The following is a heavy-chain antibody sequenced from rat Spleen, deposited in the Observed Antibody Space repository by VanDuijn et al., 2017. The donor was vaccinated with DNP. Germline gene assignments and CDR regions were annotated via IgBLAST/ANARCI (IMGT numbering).Heavy chain of an antibody. J-gene: IGHJ1*01. D-gene: IGHD1-11*01. Sequence: EVQFQESGPGLVKSSQSLSLTCSVTGYSITSNYWAWIRKFPGNKMEWMGYINYSGTTSYNPSLRSRISITRDTSKNQFFLHLNSVTTEDTATYYCTRGLRRVYWYFDFWGPGTMVTVSS. V-gene: IGHV3-1*01. CDR2: INYSGTT. CDR3: TRGLRRVYWYFDF. CDR1: GYSITSNY.